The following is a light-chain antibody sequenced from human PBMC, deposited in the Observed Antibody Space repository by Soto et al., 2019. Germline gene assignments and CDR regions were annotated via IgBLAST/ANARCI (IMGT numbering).Light chain of an antibody. J-gene: IGKJ1*01. CDR1: QSVSSRY. CDR3: QQYANSPPT. Sequence: EIVLTQSPGTLFLSPGEKATPSCRAIQSVSSRYLAWYQQKPGQAPRLLIYGASSRAAGIPDRFSGSGSGTDFTLTISRLEPEDFAVYYCQQYANSPPTFGQGTKVDIK. CDR2: GAS. V-gene: IGKV3-20*01.